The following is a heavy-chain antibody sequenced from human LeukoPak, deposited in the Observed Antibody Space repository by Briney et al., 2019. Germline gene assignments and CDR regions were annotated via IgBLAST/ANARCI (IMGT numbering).Heavy chain of an antibody. D-gene: IGHD6-13*01. V-gene: IGHV4-59*11. Sequence: SETLSLTCTVSGGSISGHYWSWIRQPPGRGLEWIGYIFYSGRTNYNPSLKSRVTMSVDTSKNQFSLQLSSVTAADTAVYYCAGVRSAAATNAFDYCGQGTLVTVSS. CDR2: IFYSGRT. CDR3: AGVRSAAATNAFDY. J-gene: IGHJ4*02. CDR1: GGSISGHY.